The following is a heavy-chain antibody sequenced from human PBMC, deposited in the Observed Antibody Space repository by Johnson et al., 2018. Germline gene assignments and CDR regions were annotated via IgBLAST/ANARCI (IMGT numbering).Heavy chain of an antibody. CDR3: ITDRRGFGWEKVWFGAFDV. Sequence: VQLVESGGGLVKPGGSLRLSCAASGFTFSNAWMNWVRQAPGKGLEWVGRIKRKTDGGTADYAAPVRGGVTISRDDSANMLYLQMNSLKTEDTAVYHCITDRRGFGWEKVWFGAFDVWGQGAMVTGS. J-gene: IGHJ3*01. V-gene: IGHV3-15*07. CDR2: IKRKTDGGTA. D-gene: IGHD1-26*01. CDR1: GFTFSNAW.